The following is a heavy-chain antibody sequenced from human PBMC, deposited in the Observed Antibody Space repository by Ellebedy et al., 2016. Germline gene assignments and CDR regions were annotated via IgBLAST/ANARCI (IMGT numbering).Heavy chain of an antibody. CDR1: GFSFSTYT. CDR2: ISGRSTNI. Sequence: GESLKISXAATGFSFSTYTMNWVRQAPGKGLEWVSSISGRSTNIYYAPSVKGRFTVSRDNAKNSLFLEMKNLSVEDTAVYYCARDLWLEDIDLGGYWGQGTLVTVSS. J-gene: IGHJ4*02. CDR3: ARDLWLEDIDLGGY. D-gene: IGHD2-15*01. V-gene: IGHV3-21*06.